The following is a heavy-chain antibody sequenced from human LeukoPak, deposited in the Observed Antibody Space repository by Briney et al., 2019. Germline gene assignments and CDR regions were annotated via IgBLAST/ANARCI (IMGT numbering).Heavy chain of an antibody. V-gene: IGHV4-59*01. J-gene: IGHJ2*01. CDR1: GGSISSYY. CDR3: ARTSLRWGVYWYLDL. D-gene: IGHD4-23*01. Sequence: SETLSLTCTVSGGSISSYYWSWIRQPPGKGLEWIGYIYYTGSANYSPSLKSRVTLSVDTSKNHFSLKLSSVTAADTAVYYCARTSLRWGVYWYLDLRGRGTLVTVSS. CDR2: IYYTGSA.